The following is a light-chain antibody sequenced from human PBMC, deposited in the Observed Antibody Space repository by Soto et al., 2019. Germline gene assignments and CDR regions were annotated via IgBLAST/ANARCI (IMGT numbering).Light chain of an antibody. CDR2: EGS. CDR3: YSDEHGVV. J-gene: IGLJ2*01. V-gene: IGLV2-23*01. Sequence: QSVLTQPASASGSPGQSITLSCTRTSSGVESYNLVSWYQHHPGKAPKLIIYEGSQRPSGVSDRFSGSRSGNTASLTISGLQAEDDADYYCYSDEHGVVFGGGTKLTVL. CDR1: SSGVESYNL.